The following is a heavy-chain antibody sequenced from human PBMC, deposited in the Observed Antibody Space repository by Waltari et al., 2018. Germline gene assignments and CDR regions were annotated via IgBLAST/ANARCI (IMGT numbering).Heavy chain of an antibody. V-gene: IGHV3-7*01. J-gene: IGHJ6*02. Sequence: EVQLVESGGGLVQPGGSLRLSCAASGFTFRTYRMSWVRLAPGKGLGWVANIKQDGSEKYYVDSVKGRFTISRDNAKNSLYLQMNSLRAEDTAVYYCASFRGWYYYGMDVWGQGTTVTVSS. CDR1: GFTFRTYR. D-gene: IGHD6-19*01. CDR3: ASFRGWYYYGMDV. CDR2: IKQDGSEK.